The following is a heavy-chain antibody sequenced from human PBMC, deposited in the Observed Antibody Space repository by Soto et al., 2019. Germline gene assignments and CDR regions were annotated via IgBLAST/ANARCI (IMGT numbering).Heavy chain of an antibody. Sequence: ASVKVSCKASGYTFTNYGITWVRQAPGEGLEWMGWISGYNGHTNYAQKVQGRVTMTTDTSTSTAYMELRSLRSDDTAVFYCARSPEATGTSCIDTWGQGTLVTVSS. J-gene: IGHJ5*02. V-gene: IGHV1-18*04. CDR1: GYTFTNYG. D-gene: IGHD2-2*01. CDR2: ISGYNGHT. CDR3: ARSPEATGTSCIDT.